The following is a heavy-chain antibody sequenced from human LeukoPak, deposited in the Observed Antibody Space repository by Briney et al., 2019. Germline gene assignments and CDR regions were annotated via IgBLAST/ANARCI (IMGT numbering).Heavy chain of an antibody. V-gene: IGHV4-59*08. D-gene: IGHD6-19*01. J-gene: IGHJ4*02. Sequence: SETLSLTCTVSGGSIGTYHWSWVRQPPGKGLEWIGYIFDSGSPNYRPALKGRATISLDTSKNQVSLRLQSATAADTAIYYCARHDDNGWYFFDIWGQGTLVTVSS. CDR3: ARHDDNGWYFFDI. CDR2: IFDSGSP. CDR1: GGSIGTYH.